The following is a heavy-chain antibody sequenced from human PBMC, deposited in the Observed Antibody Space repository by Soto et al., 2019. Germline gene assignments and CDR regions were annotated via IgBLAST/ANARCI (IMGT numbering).Heavy chain of an antibody. CDR1: LVTFSSYW. Sequence: SCAASLVTFSSYWMHWVRQAPGKGLVWVSRINSDGSSTSYADSVKGRFTISRDNAKNTLYLQMNSLRAEDTAVYYCAREQQLVLYHDAFDIWGQGTMVTVSS. V-gene: IGHV3-74*01. J-gene: IGHJ3*02. D-gene: IGHD6-6*01. CDR3: AREQQLVLYHDAFDI. CDR2: INSDGSST.